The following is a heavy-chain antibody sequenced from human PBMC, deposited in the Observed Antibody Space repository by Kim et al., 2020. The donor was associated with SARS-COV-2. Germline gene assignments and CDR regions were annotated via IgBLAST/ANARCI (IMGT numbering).Heavy chain of an antibody. D-gene: IGHD6-13*01. CDR2: ISSSSSYI. Sequence: GGSLRLSCAASGFTFSSYSMNWVRQAPGKGLEWVSSISSSSSYIYYADSVKGRFTISRDNAKNSLYLQMNSLRAEDTAVYYCARDQEGSSWYSPYYYYGMDVWGQGTTVTVSS. CDR3: ARDQEGSSWYSPYYYYGMDV. J-gene: IGHJ6*02. CDR1: GFTFSSYS. V-gene: IGHV3-21*01.